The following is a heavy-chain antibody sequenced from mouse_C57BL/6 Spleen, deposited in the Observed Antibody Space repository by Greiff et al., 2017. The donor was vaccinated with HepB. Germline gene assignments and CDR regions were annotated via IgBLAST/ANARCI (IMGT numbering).Heavy chain of an antibody. CDR2: IYPSDSET. CDR1: GYTFTSYW. V-gene: IGHV1-61*01. D-gene: IGHD1-1*01. Sequence: QVQLQQPGAELVRPGSSVKLSCKASGYTFTSYWMDWVKQRPGQGLEWIGNIYPSDSETHYNQKFKDKATLTVDKSSSTAYMQLSSLTSEDSAVYYCARGSYGSSLDYWGQGTTLTVSS. J-gene: IGHJ2*01. CDR3: ARGSYGSSLDY.